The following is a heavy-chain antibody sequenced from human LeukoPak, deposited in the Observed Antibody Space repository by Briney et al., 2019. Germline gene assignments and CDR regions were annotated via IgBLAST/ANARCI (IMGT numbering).Heavy chain of an antibody. Sequence: SETLSLTCAVSGGSIIVAAYSWSWIRQPPGKGLECIGYIYHTGRTSYNPSLKSRVTTSVDRSKNHFSLKLNSVTAADTAVHYCARGYGDNSGAFDIWGQGTMVTVSS. CDR1: GGSIIVAAYS. V-gene: IGHV4-30-2*01. CDR3: ARGYGDNSGAFDI. D-gene: IGHD4-23*01. J-gene: IGHJ3*02. CDR2: IYHTGRT.